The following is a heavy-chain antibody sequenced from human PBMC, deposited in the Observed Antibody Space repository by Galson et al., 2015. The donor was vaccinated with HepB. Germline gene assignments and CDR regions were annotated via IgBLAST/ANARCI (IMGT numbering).Heavy chain of an antibody. D-gene: IGHD5-18*01. CDR1: GFTFSSYG. Sequence: SLRLSCAASGFTFSSYGMHWVRQAPGKGLEWVAVIWYDGSNKYYADSVKGRFTISRDNSKNTLYLQMNSLRAEDTAVYYCARRRIQLDYYYYMDVWGKGTTVTVSS. CDR2: IWYDGSNK. CDR3: ARRRIQLDYYYYMDV. V-gene: IGHV3-33*01. J-gene: IGHJ6*03.